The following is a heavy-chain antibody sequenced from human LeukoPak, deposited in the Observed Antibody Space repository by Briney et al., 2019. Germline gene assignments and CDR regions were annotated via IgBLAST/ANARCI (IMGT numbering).Heavy chain of an antibody. CDR1: GFTFSSYA. D-gene: IGHD3-22*01. Sequence: AGGSLRLSCAASGFTFSSYAMSWVRQAPGKGLEWVSAISGSGGSTYYADSVKGRFTISRDNSKNTLYLQMNSLRAEDTAVYYCAKGFDYYDSSSYYVPDGYYYYGMDVWGQGTTVTVSS. V-gene: IGHV3-23*01. CDR2: ISGSGGST. CDR3: AKGFDYYDSSSYYVPDGYYYYGMDV. J-gene: IGHJ6*02.